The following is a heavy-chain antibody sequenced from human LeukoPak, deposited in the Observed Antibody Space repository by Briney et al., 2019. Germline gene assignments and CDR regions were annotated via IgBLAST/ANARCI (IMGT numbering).Heavy chain of an antibody. D-gene: IGHD6-13*01. CDR1: GFTFDDYA. V-gene: IGHV3-9*03. CDR3: AKDQSSSPYYYMDV. CDR2: NSWNSGSI. Sequence: AGGSLRLSCAASGFTFDDYAMHWVRHAPGKGLEWVSGNSWNSGSIDYADSVKGRFTISRDNAKNSLYLQMNSLRAEDMALYYCAKDQSSSPYYYMDVWGKGTTVTVSS. J-gene: IGHJ6*03.